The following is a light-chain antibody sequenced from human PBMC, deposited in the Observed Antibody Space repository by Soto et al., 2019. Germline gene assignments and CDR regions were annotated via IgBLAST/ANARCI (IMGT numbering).Light chain of an antibody. CDR3: LQDYNYPRT. CDR2: AAS. CDR1: QGIRAD. V-gene: IGKV1-6*01. J-gene: IGKJ2*02. Sequence: AIQMTQSPSSLSASVGDRVTISCRASQGIRADLGWYQHKPGKAPRLLIYAASSLQGGVPSRFSGTGSGTDFTLTINNLQPEDSATYYRLQDYNYPRTFGQGTKLEI.